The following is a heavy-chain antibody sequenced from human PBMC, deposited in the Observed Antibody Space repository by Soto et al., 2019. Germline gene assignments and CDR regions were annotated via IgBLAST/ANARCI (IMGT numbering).Heavy chain of an antibody. J-gene: IGHJ4*02. CDR2: ISYDGSNK. CDR3: AKDAGWKISMIRGVTYYFDY. V-gene: IGHV3-30*18. D-gene: IGHD3-10*01. Sequence: GGSLRLSCAASGFTFSSYGMHWVRQAPGKGLEWVAVISYDGSNKYYADSVKGRFTISRDNSKNTLYLQMNSLRAEDTAVYYCAKDAGWKISMIRGVTYYFDYWGQGTLVTVSS. CDR1: GFTFSSYG.